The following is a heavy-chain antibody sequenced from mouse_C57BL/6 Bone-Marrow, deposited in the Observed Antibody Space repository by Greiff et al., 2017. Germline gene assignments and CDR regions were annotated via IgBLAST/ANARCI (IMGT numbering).Heavy chain of an antibody. CDR3: ARGRIRRRVVDFDY. V-gene: IGHV1-42*01. CDR1: GYSFTGYY. CDR2: INPSTGGT. J-gene: IGHJ2*01. D-gene: IGHD2-12*01. Sequence: EVKLQESGPELVKPGASVKISCKASGYSFTGYYMNWVKQSPEKSLEWIGEINPSTGGTTYNQKFKAKATLTVDKSSSTAYMQLKSLTSEDSAVXYCARGRIRRRVVDFDYWGQGTTLTVSS.